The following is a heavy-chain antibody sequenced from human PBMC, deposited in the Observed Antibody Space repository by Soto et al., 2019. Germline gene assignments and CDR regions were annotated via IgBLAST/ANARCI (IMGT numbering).Heavy chain of an antibody. CDR1: GFSLSTSGIC. Sequence: SGPTLVNPTQTLTLTCTFSGFSLSTSGICVSWIRQPPGKALEWLALIDWDDDKYYSTSLKTRLTISKDTSKNQVVLTMTNMDPVDTATYYCARIGGGNYGAGFDYWGQGTLVTVSS. J-gene: IGHJ4*02. D-gene: IGHD4-17*01. CDR2: IDWDDDK. CDR3: ARIGGGNYGAGFDY. V-gene: IGHV2-70*01.